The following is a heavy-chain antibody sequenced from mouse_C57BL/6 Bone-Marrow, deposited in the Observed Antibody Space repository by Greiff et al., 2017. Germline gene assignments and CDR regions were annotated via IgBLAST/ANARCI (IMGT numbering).Heavy chain of an antibody. CDR2: ILPGSGST. D-gene: IGHD2-3*01. V-gene: IGHV1-9*01. Sequence: VQLQQSGAELMKPGASVKLSCKATGYTFTGYWIEWVKQRPGHGLEWIGEILPGSGSTNYNEKFKGKATFTADTSSNTAYMQLSSLITEDSAIYYCARGYDGYYFGFAYWGQGTLVTVSA. J-gene: IGHJ3*01. CDR3: ARGYDGYYFGFAY. CDR1: GYTFTGYW.